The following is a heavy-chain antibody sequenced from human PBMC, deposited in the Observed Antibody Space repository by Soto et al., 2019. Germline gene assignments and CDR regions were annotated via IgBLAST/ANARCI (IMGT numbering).Heavy chain of an antibody. CDR3: ARDGTYYDFWSGYSIGNFDY. CDR1: GYTLTSYA. D-gene: IGHD3-3*01. J-gene: IGHJ4*02. V-gene: IGHV1-3*01. CDR2: INAGNGNT. Sequence: GASVKVSCKASGYTLTSYAMHWVRQAPGQRLEWMGWINAGNGNTKYSQKFQGRVTITRDTSASTAYMELSSLRSEDTAVYYCARDGTYYDFWSGYSIGNFDYWGQGTLVTVSS.